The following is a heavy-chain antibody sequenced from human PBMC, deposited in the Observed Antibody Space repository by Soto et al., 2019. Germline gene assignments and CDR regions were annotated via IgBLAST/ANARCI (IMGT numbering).Heavy chain of an antibody. J-gene: IGHJ4*02. CDR3: ARDDDSSGWYRFDY. CDR1: VFTFSRFG. D-gene: IGHD6-19*01. CDR2: IWYDGSNK. Sequence: RLCLRLSYAASVFTFSRFGMHWVRQAPGKGLEWVAVIWYDGSNKYYADSVKGRFTIARDNSKNTLYLQMNSLRAEEKAVYYCARDDDSSGWYRFDYSRQGTLVTVSS. V-gene: IGHV3-33*01.